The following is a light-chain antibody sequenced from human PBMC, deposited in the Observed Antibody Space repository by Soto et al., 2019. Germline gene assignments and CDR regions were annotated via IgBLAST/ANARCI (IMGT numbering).Light chain of an antibody. Sequence: IRVFHSLAAVSASLIDTVTIPLQASKSVETYLNWYRQKXGQAPKXXIYAASSLQSGVPSRFSGSGSGTDFTLTSSNLKPEDVVIYYCKQTSQTTRTFGGGTKVDIK. CDR3: KQTSQTTRT. CDR2: AAS. CDR1: KSVETY. J-gene: IGKJ4*01. V-gene: IGKV1-39*01.